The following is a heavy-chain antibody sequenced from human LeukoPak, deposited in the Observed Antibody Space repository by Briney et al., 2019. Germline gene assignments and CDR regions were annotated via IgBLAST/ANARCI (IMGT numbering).Heavy chain of an antibody. J-gene: IGHJ4*02. CDR1: GYSFTSYW. V-gene: IGHV5-51*01. Sequence: PGESLKISCKGSGYSFTSYWIGWVRQMPGKGLEWMGIIYPGDSDTRYSPSFQGQVTISADKSLRTAYLQWSSLKASDTAMYYCARHRGDFNYYDSSGYYYSDYWGQGTLVTVSS. CDR2: IYPGDSDT. D-gene: IGHD3-22*01. CDR3: ARHRGDFNYYDSSGYYYSDY.